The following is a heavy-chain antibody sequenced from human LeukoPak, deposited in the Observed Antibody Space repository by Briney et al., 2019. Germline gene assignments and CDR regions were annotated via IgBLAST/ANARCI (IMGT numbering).Heavy chain of an antibody. CDR2: IYYSGST. D-gene: IGHD3-10*01. Sequence: PSETLSLTCTVSGGSISSYYWSWIRQPPGKGLEWIGYIYYSGSTNYNPSLKSRVTISVDTSKNQFSLQLNSVTPEDTAVYYCARDGGFGELFLRWWFDPWGQGTLVTVSS. V-gene: IGHV4-59*12. J-gene: IGHJ5*02. CDR3: ARDGGFGELFLRWWFDP. CDR1: GGSISSYY.